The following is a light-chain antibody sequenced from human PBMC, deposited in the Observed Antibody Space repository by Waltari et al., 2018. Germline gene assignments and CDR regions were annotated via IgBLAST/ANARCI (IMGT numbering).Light chain of an antibody. J-gene: IGLJ3*02. V-gene: IGLV3-25*03. CDR1: LLSNQL. CDR3: QSADSSGTSLL. Sequence: SYDLTQPPSVSVSTGQTARITCSGHLLSNQLGYWYQQKPGQAPVLVIYKDTQRASGIPERFFGSSSGTTVTLTITAVQAEDEADYYCQSADSSGTSLLFGGGTKVTVL. CDR2: KDT.